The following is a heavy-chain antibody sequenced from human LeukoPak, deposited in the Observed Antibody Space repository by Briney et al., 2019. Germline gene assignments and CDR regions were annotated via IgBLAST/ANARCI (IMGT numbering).Heavy chain of an antibody. V-gene: IGHV4-34*01. CDR2: INHSGST. Sequence: PSETLSLTCAVCGGSFSGYYWSWIRQPPGKGLEGIGEINHSGSTNYNPSLKSRVTISVDTSKNQFSLKLSSVTAADTAVYYCARGEEAAAGTGIWFDPWGQGTLVTVSS. J-gene: IGHJ5*02. CDR3: ARGEEAAAGTGIWFDP. CDR1: GGSFSGYY. D-gene: IGHD6-13*01.